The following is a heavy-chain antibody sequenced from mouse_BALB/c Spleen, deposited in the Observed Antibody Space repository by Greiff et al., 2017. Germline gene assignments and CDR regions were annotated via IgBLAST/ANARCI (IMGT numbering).Heavy chain of an antibody. CDR1: GYTFTSYW. Sequence: VKLVESGAELARPGASVKLSCKASGYTFTSYWMQWVKQRPGQGLEWIGAIYPGDGDTRYTQKFKGKATLTADKSSSTAYMQLSSLASEDSAVYYCARSEGITTVVATDAMDYWGQGTSVTVSS. V-gene: IGHV1-87*01. CDR3: ARSEGITTVVATDAMDY. CDR2: IYPGDGDT. D-gene: IGHD1-1*01. J-gene: IGHJ4*01.